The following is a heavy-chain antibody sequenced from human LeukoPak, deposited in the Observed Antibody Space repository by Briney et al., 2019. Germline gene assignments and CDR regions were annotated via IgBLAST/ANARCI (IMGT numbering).Heavy chain of an antibody. CDR2: ISGSGGST. J-gene: IGHJ3*02. CDR1: GFTFNSYA. Sequence: GGSLRLSCAASGFTFNSYAMNWVRQAPGKGLEWVSAISGSGGSTDYADSVKGRFTISRDNSKNTLYLQMNSLRAEDTAVYYCAKGLYYYDSSRVSFDAFDIWGQGTMVTVSS. D-gene: IGHD3-22*01. V-gene: IGHV3-23*01. CDR3: AKGLYYYDSSRVSFDAFDI.